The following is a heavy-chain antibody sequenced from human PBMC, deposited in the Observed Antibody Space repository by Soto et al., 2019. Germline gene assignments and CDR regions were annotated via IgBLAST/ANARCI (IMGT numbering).Heavy chain of an antibody. CDR1: GFTFSSYA. V-gene: IGHV3-23*01. CDR2: ISGSGGST. D-gene: IGHD2-8*01. CDR3: ARDDDIVLMVYAIDY. Sequence: PGGSLRLSCAASGFTFSSYAMSWVRQAPGKGLEWVSAISGSGGSTYYADSVKGRFTISRDNSKNTLYLQMNSLRAEDTAVYYCARDDDIVLMVYAIDYWGQGTLVTVSS. J-gene: IGHJ4*02.